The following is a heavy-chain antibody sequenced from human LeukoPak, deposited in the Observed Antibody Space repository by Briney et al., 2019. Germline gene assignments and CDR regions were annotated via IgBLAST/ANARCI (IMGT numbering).Heavy chain of an antibody. D-gene: IGHD2/OR15-2a*01. CDR2: INPSGGST. CDR1: GYTFTSYY. V-gene: IGHV1-46*01. Sequence: ASVKVSCKASGYTFTSYYMHWVRQAPGRGLEWMGIINPSGGSTSYAQKFQGRVTMTRDTSTSTVYMELSSVTAADTAVYYCAGEGLLYYFDYWGQGTLVTVSS. CDR3: AGEGLLYYFDY. J-gene: IGHJ4*02.